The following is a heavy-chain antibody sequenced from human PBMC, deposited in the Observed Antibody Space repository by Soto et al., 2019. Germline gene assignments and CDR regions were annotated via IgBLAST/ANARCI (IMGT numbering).Heavy chain of an antibody. CDR2: ISHTGDT. J-gene: IGHJ5*02. V-gene: IGHV4-61*01. D-gene: IGHD3-9*01. Sequence: SETLSLTCTVSDASVWSDSYFWTWIRQPPGKGLEWIAYISHTGDTNYNPSLKSRVTISVDTSKNHFSLKLSSVTAADTAVYYCARHRAPLYYDILTGYHNWFDPWGQGTLVTVS. CDR3: ARHRAPLYYDILTGYHNWFDP. CDR1: DASVWSDSYF.